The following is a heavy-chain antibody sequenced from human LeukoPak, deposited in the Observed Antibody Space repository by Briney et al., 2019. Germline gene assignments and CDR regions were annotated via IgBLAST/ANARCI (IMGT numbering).Heavy chain of an antibody. V-gene: IGHV3-30*18. J-gene: IGHJ4*02. D-gene: IGHD2-15*01. CDR3: AKAPVTTCSGAYCYPFDY. CDR1: GFTFSDYG. CDR2: ISFDGSDK. Sequence: GGSLRLSCAASGFTFSDYGMHWVRQAPGKGLEWVAVISFDGSDKYYADSVKDRFTISRDNSKNTLYLQMNSLRTEDTALYYCAKAPVTTCSGAYCYPFDYWGQGTLVTVSS.